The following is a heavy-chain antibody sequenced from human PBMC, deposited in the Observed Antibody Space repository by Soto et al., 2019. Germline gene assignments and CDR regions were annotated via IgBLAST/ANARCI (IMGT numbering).Heavy chain of an antibody. V-gene: IGHV3-11*06. CDR3: VRGGGGGLFDP. Sequence: GGSLRLSCAGSGLTFGDSYMSWIRQAPGKGLEWLSYISPGSRYPAYADSVKGRFTISRDNAKRSLYLQMMSLTAEDTAIYYCVRGGGGGLFDPWGQGTMVTVSS. D-gene: IGHD2-15*01. J-gene: IGHJ5*02. CDR2: ISPGSRYP. CDR1: GLTFGDSY.